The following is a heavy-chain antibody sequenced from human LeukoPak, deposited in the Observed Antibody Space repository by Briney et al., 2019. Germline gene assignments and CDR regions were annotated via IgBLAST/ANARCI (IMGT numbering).Heavy chain of an antibody. V-gene: IGHV3-21*01. J-gene: IGHJ3*02. CDR2: ISGDSDYI. CDR1: GFTFSTYS. CDR3: ARDYLALLGGAPYDAFDT. D-gene: IGHD1-26*01. Sequence: PGESLRLSCAASGFTFSTYSMNWVRQAPGKGLEWVSAISGDSDYIYYADSVKGRFTISRDNAKNSLYLQMNSLRADDTAVYYCARDYLALLGGAPYDAFDTWGQGTMVTVSS.